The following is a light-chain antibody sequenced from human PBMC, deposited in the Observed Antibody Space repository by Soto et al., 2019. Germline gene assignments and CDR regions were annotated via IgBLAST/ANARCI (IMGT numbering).Light chain of an antibody. CDR2: DAS. CDR1: QSASSY. Sequence: EIVLTQSLATLSLSPGERATLSCRASQSASSYLAWYQQKPGQAPRLLIFDASNRATGIPARFSGSGSGTDFTLTISSLEPEDFAVYYCQQRSNWFTFGPGTKVDIK. V-gene: IGKV3-11*01. J-gene: IGKJ3*01. CDR3: QQRSNWFT.